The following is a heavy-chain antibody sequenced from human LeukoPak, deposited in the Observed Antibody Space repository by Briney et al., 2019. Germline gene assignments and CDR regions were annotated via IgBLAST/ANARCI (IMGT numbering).Heavy chain of an antibody. D-gene: IGHD6-6*01. J-gene: IGHJ4*02. V-gene: IGHV3-21*01. Sequence: GGSLRLSCAASGFTFSSYSMDWVRRAPGKGLEWVSSISSSSSYIYYADSVKGRFTISRDNAKNSLYLQMNSLRAEDTAVYYCARDGPYSSSVDYWGQGTLVTVSS. CDR2: ISSSSSYI. CDR3: ARDGPYSSSVDY. CDR1: GFTFSSYS.